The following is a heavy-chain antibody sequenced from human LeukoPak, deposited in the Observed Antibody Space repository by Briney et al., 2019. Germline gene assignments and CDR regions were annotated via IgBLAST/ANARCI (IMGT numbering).Heavy chain of an antibody. CDR1: GYTFTSYA. CDR2: INPNSGGT. D-gene: IGHD5-12*01. CDR3: ARTLGGYDFYYYYMDV. J-gene: IGHJ6*03. Sequence: ASVKVSCKASGYTFTSYAMNWVRQAPGQGLEWMGWINPNSGGTNYAQKFQGRVTMTRDTSISTAYMELSRLRSDDTAVYYCARTLGGYDFYYYYMDVWGKGTTVTVSS. V-gene: IGHV1-2*02.